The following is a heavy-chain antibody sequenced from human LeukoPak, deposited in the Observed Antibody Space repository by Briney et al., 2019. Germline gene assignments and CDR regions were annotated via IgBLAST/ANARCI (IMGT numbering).Heavy chain of an antibody. V-gene: IGHV3-74*01. J-gene: IGHJ4*02. CDR2: IHGDGRTT. CDR3: ARDNGENYHTAFDY. D-gene: IGHD2-8*01. Sequence: GGSLRLSCAASGFTFTIYWIHWVRQGPGEGLVWVSRIHGDGRTTTYAESVKGRFTISRDKDKNTPYLQMNSLRAEDTAVYYCARDNGENYHTAFDYWGQGTLVTVSS. CDR1: GFTFTIYW.